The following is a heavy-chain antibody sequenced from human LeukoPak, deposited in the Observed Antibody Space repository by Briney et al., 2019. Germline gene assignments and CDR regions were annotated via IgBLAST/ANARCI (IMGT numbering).Heavy chain of an antibody. CDR1: GYSISIAYY. J-gene: IGHJ4*02. D-gene: IGHD3-3*01. CDR2: IFRGGST. V-gene: IGHV4-38-2*01. CDR3: ARYDSRGSGSTQLEY. Sequence: AETLSLTCAVSGYSISIAYYWGWIRHPPGKGLEWIGRIFRGGSTSYNPSLMSRLTMSMDTSKNQFSLQLTSVTAADTAVYYCARYDSRGSGSTQLEYWGQGILVTISS.